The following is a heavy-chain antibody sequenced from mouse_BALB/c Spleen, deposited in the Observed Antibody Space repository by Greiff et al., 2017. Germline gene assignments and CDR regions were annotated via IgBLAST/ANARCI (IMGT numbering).Heavy chain of an antibody. CDR1: GYSFTSYW. J-gene: IGHJ3*01. CDR3: TRSNYYGSSYWFAY. V-gene: IGHV1-5*01. D-gene: IGHD1-1*01. Sequence: VQLQQSGTVLARPGASVKMSCKASGYSFTSYWMHWVKQRPGQGLEWIGAIYPGNSDTSYNQKFKGKAKLTAVTSASTAYMELSSLTNEDSAVYYCTRSNYYGSSYWFAYWGQGTLVTVSA. CDR2: IYPGNSDT.